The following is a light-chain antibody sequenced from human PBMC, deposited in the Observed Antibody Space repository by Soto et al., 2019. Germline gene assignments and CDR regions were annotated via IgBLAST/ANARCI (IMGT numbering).Light chain of an antibody. V-gene: IGKV3-15*01. CDR1: QSVSSN. J-gene: IGKJ1*01. CDR2: GAS. Sequence: EIVMTQPPDTLSVSPGERASLSCRASQSVSSNLAWYQQKPGQAPRLLIYGASTRATGIPARFSGSGSGTEFTLTISSLQSEDFAVYYCQQYNNWPPTFGQGTKVDIK. CDR3: QQYNNWPPT.